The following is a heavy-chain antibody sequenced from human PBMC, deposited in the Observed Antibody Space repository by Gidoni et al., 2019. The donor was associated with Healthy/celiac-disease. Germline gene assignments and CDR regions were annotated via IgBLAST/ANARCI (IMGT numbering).Heavy chain of an antibody. CDR1: GGTFSSYA. D-gene: IGHD4-4*01. CDR3: ARSYSNYICWFDP. Sequence: QVQLVQSGAEVKKPGSSVQVSCKASGGTFSSYAISWVRQAPGQGLEWRGGIIPIFGTANYAQKLQGRVTINADESTSTAYMELSSLRSEDTAVYDCARSYSNYICWFDPWGQGTLVTVSS. J-gene: IGHJ5*02. CDR2: IIPIFGTA. V-gene: IGHV1-69*01.